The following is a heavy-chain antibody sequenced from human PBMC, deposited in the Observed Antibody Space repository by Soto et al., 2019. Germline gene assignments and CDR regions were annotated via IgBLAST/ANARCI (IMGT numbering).Heavy chain of an antibody. V-gene: IGHV4-34*09. CDR1: AWSSGGCY. CDR2: INHSGST. J-gene: IGHJ3*02. CDR3: ARDDPDAFDI. Sequence: SETMSLARLVHAWSSGGCYWGWIRPPHGKGLEWIGEINHSGSTYYNPSLKSRVTISVDTSKNQFSLKLSSVTAADTAVYYCARDDPDAFDIWGQGTRVTVS.